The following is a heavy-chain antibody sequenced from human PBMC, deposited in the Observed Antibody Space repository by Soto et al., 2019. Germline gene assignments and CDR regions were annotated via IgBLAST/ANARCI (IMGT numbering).Heavy chain of an antibody. CDR2: IYYSGST. J-gene: IGHJ5*01. Sequence: PSETLSLTCTVSGGSISSGGYYWSWIRQHPGKGLEWIGYIYYSGSTYYNPSPKSRVTISVDTSKNQFSLKLSSVTAADTAVYYCARDCSSTSCLFDSWGQGTLVTVSS. D-gene: IGHD2-2*01. CDR1: GGSISSGGYY. V-gene: IGHV4-31*03. CDR3: ARDCSSTSCLFDS.